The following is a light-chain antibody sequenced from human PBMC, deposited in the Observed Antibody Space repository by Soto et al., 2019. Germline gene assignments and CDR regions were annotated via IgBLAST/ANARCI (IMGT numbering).Light chain of an antibody. V-gene: IGKV1-5*01. J-gene: IGKJ5*01. Sequence: IHLTQPPSTLSASLGDEVTITCRASQTISRWLAWYQQKPGRAPKLLIYDASTLESGVPSRFSGSGSETEFTLTISRLQPDDFATYFCHSRAFGQGTRLEIK. CDR1: QTISRW. CDR3: HSRA. CDR2: DAS.